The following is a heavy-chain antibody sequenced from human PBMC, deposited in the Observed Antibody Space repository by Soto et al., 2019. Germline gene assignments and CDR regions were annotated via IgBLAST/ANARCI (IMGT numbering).Heavy chain of an antibody. CDR2: IIPIFGTA. CDR3: AGWLEPPDAFDS. Sequence: ASLQVCCKASGGTFSSYAISWVRQAPGQGLEWMGGIIPIFGTANYAQKFQGRVTITADESTSTAYMELSSLRSEDTAVYYCAGWLEPPDAFDSSGQATMVT. CDR1: GGTFSSYA. V-gene: IGHV1-69*13. J-gene: IGHJ3*02. D-gene: IGHD1-1*01.